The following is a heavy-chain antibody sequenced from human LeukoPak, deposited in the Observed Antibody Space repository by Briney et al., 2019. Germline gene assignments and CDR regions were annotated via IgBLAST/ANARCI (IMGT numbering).Heavy chain of an antibody. Sequence: PGRSLRLSCAASGFTFSSYDMHWVRQAPGKGLEWMAVISYDGSNKYYADSVKGRFTISRDNSKNTLYLQMNSLRAEDTAVYYCAKESGIVGATREDYWGQGTLVTVSS. D-gene: IGHD1-26*01. J-gene: IGHJ4*02. CDR2: ISYDGSNK. V-gene: IGHV3-30*18. CDR1: GFTFSSYD. CDR3: AKESGIVGATREDY.